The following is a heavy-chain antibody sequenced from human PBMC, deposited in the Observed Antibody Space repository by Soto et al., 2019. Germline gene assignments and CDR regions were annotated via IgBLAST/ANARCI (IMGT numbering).Heavy chain of an antibody. CDR2: LKSKTDGGTT. CDR3: TTDDPINRY. Sequence: GGSLRLSCAASGFTFSNAWMSWFRQAPGKGLEWVGRLKSKTDGGTTDYAAPVIGRFTISRDDSKNTLYLQMNSLKTEDTAVYYCTTDDPINRYWGQGTLVTVSS. CDR1: GFTFSNAW. J-gene: IGHJ4*02. V-gene: IGHV3-15*01.